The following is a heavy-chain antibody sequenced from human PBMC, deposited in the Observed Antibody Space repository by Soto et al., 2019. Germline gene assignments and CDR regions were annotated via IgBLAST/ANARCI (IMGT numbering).Heavy chain of an antibody. CDR2: VSPDSGST. V-gene: IGHV1-8*01. J-gene: IGHJ6*02. D-gene: IGHD3-3*01. CDR1: GYTFSGYD. CDR3: ARATELRYVEWSVYRGGNYAMDV. Sequence: QVQLVQSGAEVKKPGASVRVSCKASGYTFSGYDINWVRQATGQGREWMGWVSPDSGSTGYAGIFQGRVTMTWDRYTTRAYMDLNSLTSEDTAVYYCARATELRYVEWSVYRGGNYAMDVWGQGPTVTVS.